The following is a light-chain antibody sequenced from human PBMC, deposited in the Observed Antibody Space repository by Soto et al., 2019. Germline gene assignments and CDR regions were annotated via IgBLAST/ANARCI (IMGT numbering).Light chain of an antibody. V-gene: IGKV1-39*01. CDR1: QNVGTY. CDR3: QQTDSFPHT. J-gene: IGKJ2*01. Sequence: DIHMTQSPSSLSASVGDRVTITCRASQNVGTYVHWYQQKPGTAPKLLIYVSSSLQSGVPSRFSGNGAGTDFTLANSCLQPEDFAIYFCQQTDSFPHTFGRGTRLE. CDR2: VSS.